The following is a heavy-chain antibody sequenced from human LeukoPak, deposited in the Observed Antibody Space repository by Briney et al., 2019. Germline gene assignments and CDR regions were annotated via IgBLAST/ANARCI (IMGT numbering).Heavy chain of an antibody. V-gene: IGHV3-23*01. CDR3: AKDYYDILTGYYLALDY. CDR1: GFTFSSYA. CDR2: ISGSGGST. J-gene: IGHJ4*02. Sequence: GGSLRLSCAASGFTFSSYAMSWVRQAPGKGLEWVSAISGSGGSTYYADSVKGRFTISRDNSMNTLYLQMNSLRAEDTAVYYCAKDYYDILTGYYLALDYWGQGTLVTVSS. D-gene: IGHD3-9*01.